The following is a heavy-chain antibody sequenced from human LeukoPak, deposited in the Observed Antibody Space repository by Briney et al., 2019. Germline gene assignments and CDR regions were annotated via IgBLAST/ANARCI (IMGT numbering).Heavy chain of an antibody. D-gene: IGHD2-2*01. Sequence: PGGSLRLSCAASGFTFSTSWMHWVRQAPGKGLVWVSRINPDGSSTNYADSVKGRFTISRDNSKNTLYLQMNSLRAEDTAVYYCARYSSSTSYYYMDVWGKGTTVTVSS. V-gene: IGHV3-74*01. CDR1: GFTFSTSW. CDR3: ARYSSSTSYYYMDV. J-gene: IGHJ6*03. CDR2: INPDGSST.